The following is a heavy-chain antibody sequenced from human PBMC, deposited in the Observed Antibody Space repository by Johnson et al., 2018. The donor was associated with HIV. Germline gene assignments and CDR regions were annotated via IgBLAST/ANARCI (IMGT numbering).Heavy chain of an antibody. CDR3: ARDRFGDSDAFDI. V-gene: IGHV3-7*01. CDR2: IKKDGSEK. Sequence: VQLVESGGGLVQPGGSLRLSCAASGFALSNYWMNWVRQAPGKGLEWVANIKKDGSEKYYVASVKGRFTLSRDNAKNSLNLQLNSLRADDTAVYFCARDRFGDSDAFDIWGQGTMVTVSS. J-gene: IGHJ3*02. CDR1: GFALSNYW. D-gene: IGHD4-17*01.